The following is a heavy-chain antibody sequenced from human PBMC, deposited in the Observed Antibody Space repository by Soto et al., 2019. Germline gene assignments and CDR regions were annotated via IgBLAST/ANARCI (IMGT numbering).Heavy chain of an antibody. Sequence: EVQLLESGGGLVQPGGSLRLSCAASGFTFSSYAMNWVRQAPGKGLEWVSVISGSDGSTYYADSVKGRFTISRDNSKNPLNLQMNSLRAEDTAVYYCARRSSSWYFDYWGQGTLVNVSS. CDR1: GFTFSSYA. J-gene: IGHJ4*02. D-gene: IGHD6-13*01. CDR2: ISGSDGST. V-gene: IGHV3-23*01. CDR3: ARRSSSWYFDY.